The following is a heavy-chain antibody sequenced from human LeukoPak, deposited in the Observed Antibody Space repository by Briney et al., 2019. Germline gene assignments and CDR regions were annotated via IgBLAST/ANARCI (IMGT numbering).Heavy chain of an antibody. CDR2: INHSGST. D-gene: IGHD3-9*01. Sequence: SETLSLTCAVYGGSFSGYYWSWIRQPPGKGLEWIGEINHSGSTNYNPSLKSRVTISVDTSKNQFSLKLSSVTAADTAVYYCARSYSDYDILTGYGIWGQGTLVTVSS. CDR3: ARSYSDYDILTGYGI. CDR1: GGSFSGYY. V-gene: IGHV4-34*01. J-gene: IGHJ4*02.